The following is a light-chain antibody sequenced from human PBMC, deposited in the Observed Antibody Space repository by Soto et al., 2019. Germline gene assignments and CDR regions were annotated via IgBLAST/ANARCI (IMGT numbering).Light chain of an antibody. CDR3: QQYHTWPIT. Sequence: EIVLTQSPATLSVSPGERATLSFRASQSVSSNLAWYQQKPGQAPRLLIYGASTRATGIPARFSGSGSGTEFTLTISSLQSEDCAIYYCQQYHTWPITFGGGTKVDIK. CDR2: GAS. J-gene: IGKJ4*01. V-gene: IGKV3-15*01. CDR1: QSVSSN.